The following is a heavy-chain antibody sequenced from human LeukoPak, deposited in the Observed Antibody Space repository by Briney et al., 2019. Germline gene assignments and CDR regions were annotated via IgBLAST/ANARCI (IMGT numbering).Heavy chain of an antibody. V-gene: IGHV4-4*07. J-gene: IGHJ6*03. CDR1: GGSISSYY. CDR3: ARERDSYDSSGYYDYFFYYMDV. Sequence: SETLSLICTVSGGSISSYYWNWIRQPAGKGLEWIGRIYSSGSTNYNPSLKSRVTMSVDTSKNQFSLKLSSVTAADTAVYYCARERDSYDSSGYYDYFFYYMDVWGKGTTVTVSS. D-gene: IGHD3-22*01. CDR2: IYSSGST.